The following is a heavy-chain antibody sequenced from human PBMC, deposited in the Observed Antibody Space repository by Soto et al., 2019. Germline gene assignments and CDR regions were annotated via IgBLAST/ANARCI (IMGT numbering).Heavy chain of an antibody. CDR3: ASYRGALYFES. J-gene: IGHJ4*02. CDR1: GGSLTSNSYY. CDR2: FYYSQST. D-gene: IGHD3-16*01. V-gene: IGHV4-39*07. Sequence: SETLSLTCTVSGGSLTSNSYYWGWIRQPPGKGLEWIGSFYYSQSTDYNPSLGGRVSMSVETSKSQFSLKLTSVTVADTAVYYCASYRGALYFESWGPGILVTVSS.